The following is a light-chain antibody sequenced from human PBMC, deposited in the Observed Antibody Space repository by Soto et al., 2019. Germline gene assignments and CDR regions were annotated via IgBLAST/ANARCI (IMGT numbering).Light chain of an antibody. Sequence: AIRMTQSPSSLSASTGDRVTITCRASQGISSFLAWYQQRPGKTPKLLIYAASTLQSGVPSRFSGSGSGKDFTLNIRCLQSEDFANYYCQQRSNWPPITFGQGTRLEIK. V-gene: IGKV1-8*01. J-gene: IGKJ5*01. CDR2: AAS. CDR3: QQRSNWPPIT. CDR1: QGISSF.